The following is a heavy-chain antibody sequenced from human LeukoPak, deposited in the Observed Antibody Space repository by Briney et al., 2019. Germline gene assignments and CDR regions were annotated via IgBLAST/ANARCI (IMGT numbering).Heavy chain of an antibody. J-gene: IGHJ3*02. CDR1: GYTFTNYG. V-gene: IGHV1-18*01. CDR2: ISNSRGNT. D-gene: IGHD6-6*01. Sequence: GASVTVSCMPSGYTFTNYGISWVGQAPGQGVEWMGWISNSRGNTKYEQKLQGRGNITTEKATRTVYTELIRLRSVDAAVYYCARDRLKEIAALTRLAFDIWGRGTVVTVTS. CDR3: ARDRLKEIAALTRLAFDI.